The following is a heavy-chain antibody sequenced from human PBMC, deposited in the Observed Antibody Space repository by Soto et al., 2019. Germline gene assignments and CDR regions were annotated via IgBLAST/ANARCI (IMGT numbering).Heavy chain of an antibody. CDR3: ARGRGPVDY. CDR1: GFTFSSYD. D-gene: IGHD5-12*01. CDR2: IGTAGDT. V-gene: IGHV3-13*01. J-gene: IGHJ4*02. Sequence: EVQLVESGGGLVQPGGSLRLSCAASGFTFSSYDMHWVRQATGKGLEWVSAIGTAGDTYYSSSGKGRLTISRENAKNSLYLQMNSLSAEDTAVSYCARGRGPVDYWGQGTLVTVSS.